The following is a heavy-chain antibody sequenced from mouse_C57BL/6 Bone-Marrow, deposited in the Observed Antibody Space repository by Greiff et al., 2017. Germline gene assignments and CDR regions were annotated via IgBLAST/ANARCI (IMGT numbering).Heavy chain of an antibody. V-gene: IGHV10-1*01. CDR2: ISSKSNNYAT. CDR1: GFSFNTYA. CDR3: VRHVDYDYGVYCDAMDY. Sequence: EVQLVESGGGLVQPKGSLKLSCAASGFSFNTYAMNWVRQAPGKGLEWVARISSKSNNYATYYADSVKDRFTISRADSESMLYLQMNNLKTEDTXMYYWVRHVDYDYGVYCDAMDYWGQGTSGTVSS. J-gene: IGHJ4*01. D-gene: IGHD2-4*01.